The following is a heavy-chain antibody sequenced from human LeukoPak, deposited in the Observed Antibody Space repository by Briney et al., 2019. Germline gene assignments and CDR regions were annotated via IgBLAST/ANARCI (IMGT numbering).Heavy chain of an antibody. CDR2: ITASGNST. CDR3: AKYRGGLDY. V-gene: IGHV3-23*01. CDR1: GFTFSSYA. J-gene: IGHJ4*02. Sequence: GGSLRLSCAASGFTFSSYAMSWVRHAPGKGLEWVSTITASGNSTYYADSVGGRFTISRDNSKNTLYLQMNSLRAEDTAVYYCAKYRGGLDYWGQGTLVTVSS.